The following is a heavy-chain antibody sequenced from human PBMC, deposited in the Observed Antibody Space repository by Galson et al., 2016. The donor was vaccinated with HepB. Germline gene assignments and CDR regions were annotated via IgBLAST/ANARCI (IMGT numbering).Heavy chain of an antibody. J-gene: IGHJ3*02. V-gene: IGHV3-9*01. CDR2: ISWNSGSI. D-gene: IGHD3-22*01. CDR3: AKDSGAYYYDSSGYRRNAFDI. Sequence: LRLSCAASGFTLDHYAMHWVRQAPGKGLEWVSGISWNSGSIGYADSVKGRFTISRDNAKNSLYPQMNSLRAGDTALYYCAKDSGAYYYDSSGYRRNAFDIWGQGTMVTVSS. CDR1: GFTLDHYA.